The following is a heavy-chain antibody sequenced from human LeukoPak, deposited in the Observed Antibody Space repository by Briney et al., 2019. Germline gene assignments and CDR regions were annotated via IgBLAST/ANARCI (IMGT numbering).Heavy chain of an antibody. CDR3: ARENGGSGYDFGGRYYYYYMDV. Sequence: SVKVSCKASGGTFSSYAISWVRQAPGQGLEWMGGIIPIFGTANYAQKFQGRVTITADESTSTAYMELSSLRSEDTAVYYCARENGGSGYDFGGRYYYYYMDVWGKGTTVAVSS. J-gene: IGHJ6*03. CDR1: GGTFSSYA. V-gene: IGHV1-69*13. D-gene: IGHD5-12*01. CDR2: IIPIFGTA.